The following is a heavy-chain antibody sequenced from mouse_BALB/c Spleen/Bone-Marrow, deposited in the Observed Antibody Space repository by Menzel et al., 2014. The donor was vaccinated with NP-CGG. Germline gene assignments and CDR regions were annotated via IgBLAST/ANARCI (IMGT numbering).Heavy chain of an antibody. CDR1: GFTFSSYG. D-gene: IGHD1-1*01. V-gene: IGHV5-6-3*01. CDR2: INSNGGST. CDR3: ARDYYGSSVY. J-gene: IGHJ2*01. Sequence: EVKVVESGGGLVQPGGSLKLSCAASGFTFSSYGMSWVRQTPDKRLELVATINSNGGSTYYPDSVKGRFTISRDNAKNTLYLQMSSLKSEDTAMYYCARDYYGSSVYWGQGTTLTVSS.